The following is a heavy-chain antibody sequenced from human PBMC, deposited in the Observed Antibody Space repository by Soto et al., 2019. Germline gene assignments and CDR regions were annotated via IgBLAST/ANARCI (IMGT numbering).Heavy chain of an antibody. CDR1: GGSISSSSYY. D-gene: IGHD3-9*01. CDR2: IYYSGST. CDR3: AIHRVYYDMLTGYSES. V-gene: IGHV4-39*01. J-gene: IGHJ1*01. Sequence: QLQLQESGPGLVKPSETLSLTCTVSGGSISSSSYYWGWIRQPPGKGLEWIGSIYYSGSTYYHPSRYTRVTNSANTSLYQFAIKRSSVAAADTAVYYCAIHRVYYDMLTGYSESWGQGTMVTFSS.